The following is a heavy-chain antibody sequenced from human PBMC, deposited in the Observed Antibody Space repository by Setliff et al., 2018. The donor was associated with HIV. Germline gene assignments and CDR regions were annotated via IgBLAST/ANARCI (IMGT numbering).Heavy chain of an antibody. CDR3: AREVHDHTNRLYYYYYIDV. V-gene: IGHV1-2*02. Sequence: GASVKVSCKASGYTFTGYYVHWVRQVPGQGLEWMGWINPSSGATNFAQNFQGRVTMTRDTSITTVYLELIRLRSDDTAVYYCAREVHDHTNRLYYYYYIDVWAKGTLVTVS. CDR2: INPSSGAT. D-gene: IGHD2-8*01. CDR1: GYTFTGYY. J-gene: IGHJ6*03.